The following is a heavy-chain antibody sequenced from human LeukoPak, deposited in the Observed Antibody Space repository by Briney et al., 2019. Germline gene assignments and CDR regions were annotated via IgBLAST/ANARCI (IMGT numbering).Heavy chain of an antibody. J-gene: IGHJ6*02. CDR1: GFTFSNFA. Sequence: GGSLRLSCAASGFTFSNFAMSWVRQAPGEGLEWVSLISGSDGATYYADSVKGRFTISRDNSKNTLYLQMNSLRAEDTALYYCAKVGATFSYGLDVWGQGTTVTVSS. CDR2: ISGSDGAT. D-gene: IGHD2/OR15-2a*01. V-gene: IGHV3-23*01. CDR3: AKVGATFSYGLDV.